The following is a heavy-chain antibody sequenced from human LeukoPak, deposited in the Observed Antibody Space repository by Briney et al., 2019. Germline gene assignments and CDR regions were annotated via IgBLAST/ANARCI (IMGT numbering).Heavy chain of an antibody. J-gene: IGHJ4*02. Sequence: GASVKVSCKASGYDFTKYAVQWVRQAPGQRLEWMGWIDAGNGRTKYSQDFQGRVTITRDTSARIAYMELSSLTSDDMSVYYCARDQVSSWYHGVDYWGQGTLVTVSS. V-gene: IGHV1-3*03. CDR2: IDAGNGRT. D-gene: IGHD6-13*01. CDR1: GYDFTKYA. CDR3: ARDQVSSWYHGVDY.